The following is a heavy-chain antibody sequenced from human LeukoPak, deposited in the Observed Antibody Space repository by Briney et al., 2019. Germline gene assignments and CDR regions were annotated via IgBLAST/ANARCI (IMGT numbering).Heavy chain of an antibody. CDR2: IYTRGTT. CDR3: ARVYTVMGATTVDHYHYYMDV. V-gene: IGHV4-61*09. Sequence: SQTLSLTCTVSGGSIRSGSYYWSWIRQPAGKGLEWIGHIYTRGTTNYNPSVKSRVTVSLDTSKNQISLKLSSVTAADTAIYYCARVYTVMGATTVDHYHYYMDVWGKGTTVTVSS. CDR1: GGSIRSGSYY. D-gene: IGHD5-18*01. J-gene: IGHJ6*03.